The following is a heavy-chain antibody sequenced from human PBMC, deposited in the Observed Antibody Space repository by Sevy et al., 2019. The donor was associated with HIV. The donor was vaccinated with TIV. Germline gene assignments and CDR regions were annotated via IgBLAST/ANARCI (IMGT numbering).Heavy chain of an antibody. CDR1: GFTFGDYA. Sequence: GGSMRLSCTASGFTFGDYAMSWFRQAPGKGLEWVGFIRSKAYGGTTEYAASVKGRFTISRDDSKSIAYLQMNSLKTEDTAVYYCTRGGMLRWIDYWGQGTLVTVSS. CDR3: TRGGMLRWIDY. D-gene: IGHD4-17*01. CDR2: IRSKAYGGTT. J-gene: IGHJ4*02. V-gene: IGHV3-49*03.